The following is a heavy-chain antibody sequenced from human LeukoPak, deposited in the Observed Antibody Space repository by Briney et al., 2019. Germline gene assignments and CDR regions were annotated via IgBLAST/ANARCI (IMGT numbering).Heavy chain of an antibody. CDR2: ISGSGGST. CDR1: GFTFSSYA. D-gene: IGHD2-15*01. J-gene: IGHJ4*02. CDR3: AKDLGDIVVVVAASSAFDY. Sequence: GGSLRLSCAASGFTFSSYAMSWVRQAPGKGLEWVSAISGSGGSTYYADSVKGRFTISRDNSKNTLYLQMNSLRVEDTAVYYCAKDLGDIVVVVAASSAFDYWGQGTLVTVSS. V-gene: IGHV3-23*01.